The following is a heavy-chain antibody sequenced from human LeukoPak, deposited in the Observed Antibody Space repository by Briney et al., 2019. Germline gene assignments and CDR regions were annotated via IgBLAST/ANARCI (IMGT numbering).Heavy chain of an antibody. Sequence: SVTLSLTCTVSGDSISSYYWSWIRQPPGKGLEWIGYFYYSGSTNYNPSLKSRVTISVDTSKNQFSLKLSSVTAADTAVYYCARHVGRGYFALLYWGQGTLVTVSS. D-gene: IGHD3-22*01. V-gene: IGHV4-59*08. J-gene: IGHJ4*02. CDR1: GDSISSYY. CDR2: FYYSGST. CDR3: ARHVGRGYFALLY.